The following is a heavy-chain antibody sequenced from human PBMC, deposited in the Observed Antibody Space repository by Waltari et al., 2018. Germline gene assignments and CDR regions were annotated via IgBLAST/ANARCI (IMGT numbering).Heavy chain of an antibody. V-gene: IGHV1-69*01. CDR3: AKNRNYDFWSGYSRPQYYYYGMDV. CDR1: GGTFRSYA. CDR2: IIPLFGTA. Sequence: QVQLVQSGAEVKKPGSSVKVSCKAPGGTFRSYAISWVRQAPGPGLDSLGRIIPLFGTANYAQKFQGRVTITADESTSTAYMELSSLRSEDTAVYYCAKNRNYDFWSGYSRPQYYYYGMDVWGQGTTVTVSS. D-gene: IGHD3-3*01. J-gene: IGHJ6*02.